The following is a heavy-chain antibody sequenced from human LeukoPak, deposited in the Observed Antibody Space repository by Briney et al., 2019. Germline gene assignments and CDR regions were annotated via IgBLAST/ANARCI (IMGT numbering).Heavy chain of an antibody. Sequence: GGSLRLSCAASGFTFSNSAMSWVRQAPGKGLEWVSTLSGSGITTYYADSVKGRFTISRDNSRNTLYLQMNSLRAEDTAVYYCAKGIYSSGWSYFDYWGHGTLVTVSS. CDR1: GFTFSNSA. V-gene: IGHV3-23*01. J-gene: IGHJ4*01. D-gene: IGHD6-19*01. CDR2: LSGSGITT. CDR3: AKGIYSSGWSYFDY.